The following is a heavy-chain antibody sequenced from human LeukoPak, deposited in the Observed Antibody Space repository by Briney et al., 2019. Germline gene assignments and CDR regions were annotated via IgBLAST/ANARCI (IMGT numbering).Heavy chain of an antibody. CDR2: IKQDGSEK. V-gene: IGHV3-7*04. Sequence: GGSLRLSCAASGFTLSNYWMNWARQAPGKGLEWVANIKQDGSEKYYVDSVKGRFTISRDNAKNSLYLQMNSLRAEDTAVYYCARGSNSAFDYWGQGILVTVSS. D-gene: IGHD6-6*01. CDR1: GFTLSNYW. CDR3: ARGSNSAFDY. J-gene: IGHJ4*02.